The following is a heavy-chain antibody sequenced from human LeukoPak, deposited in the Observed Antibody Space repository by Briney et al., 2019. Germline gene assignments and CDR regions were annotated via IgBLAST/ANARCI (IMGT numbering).Heavy chain of an antibody. CDR1: GGTFSSYA. CDR2: IIPILGIA. CDR3: ADGSSGFDAFDI. J-gene: IGHJ3*02. D-gene: IGHD3-22*01. Sequence: SVKVSCKASGGTFSSYAISWVRQAPGQGLEWMGRIIPILGIANYAQKFQGRVTITADKSTSTAYMELSSLRSEDTAVYYCADGSSGFDAFDIWGQGTMVTVSS. V-gene: IGHV1-69*04.